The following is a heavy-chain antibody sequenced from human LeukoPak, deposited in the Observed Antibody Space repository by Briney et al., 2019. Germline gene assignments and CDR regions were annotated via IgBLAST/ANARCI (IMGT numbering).Heavy chain of an antibody. J-gene: IGHJ4*02. CDR3: ARNDFWSGYSMDY. D-gene: IGHD3-3*01. Sequence: SETLSLTRTVSGVYINSGGYYWRWLRHPPGKGLEWIVYIHYSGRNYYTPSLKSRVTISLDTPTNHFSLKLTSVTAADTAVYYCARNDFWSGYSMDYWGQGTLVTVSS. CDR1: GVYINSGGYY. V-gene: IGHV4-31*03. CDR2: IHYSGRN.